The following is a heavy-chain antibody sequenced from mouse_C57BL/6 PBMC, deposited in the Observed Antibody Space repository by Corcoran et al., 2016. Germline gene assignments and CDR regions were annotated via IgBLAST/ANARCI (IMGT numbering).Heavy chain of an antibody. V-gene: IGHV8-12*01. J-gene: IGHJ1*03. CDR1: GFSLSTSGMG. CDR3: ARRAKIGIENWYFDV. D-gene: IGHD4-1*01. Sequence: VTLKESGPGILQSSQTLSLTCSFSGFSLSTSGMGVSWIRQPSGKGLEWRAHIYWDDDKRYNPSLKSRLTISKDTSRNQVFLKITSVDTADTATYYCARRAKIGIENWYFDVWGTGTTVTVSS. CDR2: IYWDDDK.